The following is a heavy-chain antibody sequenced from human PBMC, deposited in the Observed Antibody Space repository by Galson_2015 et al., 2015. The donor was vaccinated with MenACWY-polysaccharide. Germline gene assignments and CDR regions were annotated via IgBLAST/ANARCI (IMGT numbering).Heavy chain of an antibody. D-gene: IGHD6-19*01. CDR3: ARDSENLYY. CDR1: GYIFTNYA. Sequence: SVKVSCKASGYIFTNYAMHWVRQAPGQSFEWMGWISAGNGRTEYSQKFQGRVTITRDTSASTAYMEVSSLRSEDTAVYYCARDSENLYYCGQGTLVTVSS. CDR2: ISAGNGRT. J-gene: IGHJ4*02. V-gene: IGHV1-3*01.